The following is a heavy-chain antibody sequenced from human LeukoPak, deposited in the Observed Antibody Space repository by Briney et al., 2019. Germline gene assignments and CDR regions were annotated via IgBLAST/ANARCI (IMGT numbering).Heavy chain of an antibody. CDR2: INHSGST. J-gene: IGHJ4*02. Sequence: PSETLSLTCAVYGGSFSGYYWSWIRQPPGKGLEWIGEINHSGSTNYNPSLKSRVTISVDTSKNQFSLKLSSVTAADTAVYYCARVGWAGYSSGWSLDYWGQGTLVTVSS. V-gene: IGHV4-34*01. CDR3: ARVGWAGYSSGWSLDY. CDR1: GGSFSGYY. D-gene: IGHD6-19*01.